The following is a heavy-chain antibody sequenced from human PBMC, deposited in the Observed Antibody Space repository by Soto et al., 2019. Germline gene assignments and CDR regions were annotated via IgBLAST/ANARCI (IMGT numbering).Heavy chain of an antibody. J-gene: IGHJ4*02. CDR1: GGTFSSYT. D-gene: IGHD6-25*01. V-gene: IGHV1-69*02. CDR3: ARGLGAARFDY. CDR2: IIPILGIA. Sequence: QVQLVQSGAEVKKPGSSVKVSCKASGGTFSSYTISWVRQAPGQGLEWMGRIIPILGIANYAQKFQGRATFTRKKSPSPAYRELGSRSSEDTAVYYCARGLGAARFDYWGQGTLVTVSS.